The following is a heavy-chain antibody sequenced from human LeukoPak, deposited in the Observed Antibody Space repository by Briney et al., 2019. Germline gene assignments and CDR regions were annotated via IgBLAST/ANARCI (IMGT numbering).Heavy chain of an antibody. D-gene: IGHD3-10*01. CDR2: INHSGST. CDR3: ARLTKNDSGSFRFGKKKRGYMDV. V-gene: IGHV4-34*01. Sequence: SETLSLTCAVYGGSFSGYYWSWIRQPPGKGLEWIGEINHSGSTNYNPSLKSRVTISVDTSKNQFSLKLSSVTAADTAVYYCARLTKNDSGSFRFGKKKRGYMDVWGKGTTVTVSS. CDR1: GGSFSGYY. J-gene: IGHJ6*03.